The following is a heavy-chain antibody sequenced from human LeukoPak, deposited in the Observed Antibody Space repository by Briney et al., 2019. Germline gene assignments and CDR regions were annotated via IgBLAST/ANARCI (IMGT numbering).Heavy chain of an antibody. D-gene: IGHD3-22*01. J-gene: IGHJ4*02. CDR1: GGSFSGYY. CDR2: INHSGST. CDR3: ARAWRGNYYDSSGPSPLLDY. Sequence: PSETLSLTCAVYGGSFSGYYWSWIRQPPGKGLEWIGEINHSGSTNYNPSLKSRVTISVDTSKNQFSLKLSSVTAADTAVYYCARAWRGNYYDSSGPSPLLDYWGQGTLVTVSS. V-gene: IGHV4-34*01.